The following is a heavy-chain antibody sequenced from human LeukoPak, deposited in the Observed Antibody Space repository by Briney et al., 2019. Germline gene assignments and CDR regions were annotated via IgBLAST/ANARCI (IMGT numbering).Heavy chain of an antibody. V-gene: IGHV3-7*01. CDR3: ARDLWVYCSSTSCPVDH. CDR2: IKHDGSEK. Sequence: GGSLRLSCAASGFTFSSYWMTWVRQAPGKGLEWVANIKHDGSEKYYVDSVKGRFTVSRDNAKNSLYLQMNSLRAEDTALYYCARDLWVYCSSTSCPVDHWGQGTLVTVSS. D-gene: IGHD2-2*01. J-gene: IGHJ4*02. CDR1: GFTFSSYW.